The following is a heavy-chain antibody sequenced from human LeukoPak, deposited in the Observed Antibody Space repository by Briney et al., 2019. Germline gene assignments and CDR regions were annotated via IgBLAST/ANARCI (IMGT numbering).Heavy chain of an antibody. CDR1: GGTFSRFA. V-gene: IGHV1-69*13. Sequence: ASVKVSCKTSGGTFSRFAISWVRQAPGQGLEWMGGIIPIFGPANYAQKFQGRVTITADESTSTAYMELSSLRSEDTAVYYCARAPYDSAAFDIWGQGTMVTVSS. D-gene: IGHD3-22*01. J-gene: IGHJ3*02. CDR3: ARAPYDSAAFDI. CDR2: IIPIFGPA.